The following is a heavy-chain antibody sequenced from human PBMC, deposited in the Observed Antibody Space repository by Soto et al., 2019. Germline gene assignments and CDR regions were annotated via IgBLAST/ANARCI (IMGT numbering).Heavy chain of an antibody. CDR3: ARDTTRLRVRRGPDY. Sequence: EVQLVESGGGLVQPGGSLRLSCAASGFTFSSYSMNWVRQAPGKGLEWVSYISSSSSTIYYADSVKGRFTISRDNAKNSLYLQMTSRRAEDTAVYYCARDTTRLRVRRGPDYWGQGTLVTVSS. J-gene: IGHJ4*01. V-gene: IGHV3-48*01. D-gene: IGHD6-25*01. CDR2: ISSSSSTI. CDR1: GFTFSSYS.